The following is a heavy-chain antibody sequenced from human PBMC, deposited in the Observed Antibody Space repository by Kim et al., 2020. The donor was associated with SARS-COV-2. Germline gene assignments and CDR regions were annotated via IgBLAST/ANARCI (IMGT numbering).Heavy chain of an antibody. CDR2: ISSSSSYI. CDR1: GFTFSSYS. CDR3: ARDKLAPPYYYYGMDV. J-gene: IGHJ6*02. Sequence: GGSLRLSCAASGFTFSSYSMNWVRQAPGKGLEWVSSISSSSSYIYYADSVKGRFTISRDNAKNSLYLQMNSLRAEDTAVYYCARDKLAPPYYYYGMDVWGQGTTVTVSS. V-gene: IGHV3-21*01. D-gene: IGHD6-6*01.